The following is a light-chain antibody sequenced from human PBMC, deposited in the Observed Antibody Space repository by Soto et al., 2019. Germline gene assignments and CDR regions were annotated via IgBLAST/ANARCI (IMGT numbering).Light chain of an antibody. CDR2: EVS. Sequence: QSVLTPPACVSGSPGQSLTVSCTRTSSDVGGYNSVYWYQQHPGKPPKLIIYEVSKRPSGVSDRFSGSKSGNTASLTISGLQAEDEADYYCSSYTSTSSDVFATGTKVTVL. J-gene: IGLJ1*01. CDR3: SSYTSTSSDV. V-gene: IGLV2-14*03. CDR1: SSDVGGYNS.